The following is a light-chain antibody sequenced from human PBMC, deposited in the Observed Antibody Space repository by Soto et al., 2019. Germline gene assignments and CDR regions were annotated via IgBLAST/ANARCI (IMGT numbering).Light chain of an antibody. Sequence: DIQMTQSPSTLSASVGDRVTITCRASQTISSWLAWYQQKPGKAPKLLIYKASSLESGVPSRFSGSGSGTEFTLTISSLQPDDFASYYCQQYNSYALTFGGGTKVEIK. CDR2: KAS. CDR3: QQYNSYALT. J-gene: IGKJ4*01. V-gene: IGKV1-5*03. CDR1: QTISSW.